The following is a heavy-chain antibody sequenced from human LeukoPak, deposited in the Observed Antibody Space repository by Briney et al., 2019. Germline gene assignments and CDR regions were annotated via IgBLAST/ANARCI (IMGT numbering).Heavy chain of an antibody. Sequence: GGSLRLSCAVSGFTVTSNYMSWVRQAPGKGLEWVSVVYPGGFTYHADSVKGRFTISRDASKNTVYLQMNSLRAEDTAVYYCAIGGVIWRMDVWGQGTTVTVSS. V-gene: IGHV3-66*01. D-gene: IGHD2/OR15-2a*01. CDR3: AIGGVIWRMDV. CDR1: GFTVTSNY. J-gene: IGHJ6*02. CDR2: VYPGGFT.